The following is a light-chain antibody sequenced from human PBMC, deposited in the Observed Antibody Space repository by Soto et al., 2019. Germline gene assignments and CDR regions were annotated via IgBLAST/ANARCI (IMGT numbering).Light chain of an antibody. CDR1: QGIGTY. CDR3: QQRSNWPSIT. V-gene: IGKV1-9*01. CDR2: ASS. Sequence: IQLTQSPSSLSASVGDRVTVTCRASQGIGTYLVWYQQKRGMAPKVLIYASSTLQTGVPSRFSGSGSGTDFSLTISSLHPEDSAVYFCQQRSNWPSITFGQGTRLEIK. J-gene: IGKJ5*01.